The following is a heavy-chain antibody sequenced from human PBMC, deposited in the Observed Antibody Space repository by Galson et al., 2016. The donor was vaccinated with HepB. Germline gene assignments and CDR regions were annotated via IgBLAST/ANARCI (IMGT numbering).Heavy chain of an antibody. Sequence: SLRLSCAASGFTFSTYSMHWVRQAPGKGLEWVTVISFDGRIKFYTDSVKGRFTISRDTSKNTLDLQMNSLRAEDTAVYYCAKWGYNWNLDWLDPWGPGTLGAVSS. CDR3: AKWGYNWNLDWLDP. CDR2: ISFDGRIK. CDR1: GFTFSTYS. D-gene: IGHD1-1*01. J-gene: IGHJ5*02. V-gene: IGHV3-30*18.